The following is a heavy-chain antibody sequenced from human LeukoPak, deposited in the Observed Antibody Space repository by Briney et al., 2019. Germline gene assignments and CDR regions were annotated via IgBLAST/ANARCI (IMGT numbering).Heavy chain of an antibody. CDR3: ARAPRTRSYYDSSGYYPNWFDP. Sequence: GASVKVSCKASGYTFTGYYMHWVRQAPGQGLEWMGWINPNSGGTNYAQKFQGRVTMTRDTSISTAYMELSGLRSDDTAVYYCARAPRTRSYYDSSGYYPNWFDPWGQGTLVTVSS. CDR2: INPNSGGT. CDR1: GYTFTGYY. V-gene: IGHV1-2*02. J-gene: IGHJ5*02. D-gene: IGHD3-22*01.